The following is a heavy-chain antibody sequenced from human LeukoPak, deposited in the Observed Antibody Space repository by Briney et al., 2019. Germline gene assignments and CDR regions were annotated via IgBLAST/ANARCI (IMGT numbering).Heavy chain of an antibody. CDR2: IYYSGTP. V-gene: IGHV4-59*12. Sequence: SETLSLTCTVSGGSISTYSWSWIRQPPGKGLEWIGYIYYSGTPNYNSSLKSRVTISVDTSKNQFSLKLSSVTAADTAVYYCARGRYYYDSSGYYYFDYWGQGTLVTVSS. CDR1: GGSISTYS. D-gene: IGHD3-22*01. CDR3: ARGRYYYDSSGYYYFDY. J-gene: IGHJ4*02.